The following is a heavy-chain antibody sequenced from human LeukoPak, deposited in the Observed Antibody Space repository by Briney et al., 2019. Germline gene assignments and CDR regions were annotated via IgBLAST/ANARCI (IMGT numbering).Heavy chain of an antibody. J-gene: IGHJ4*02. CDR1: GYTLTELS. CDR3: ATGITVTDNTDY. CDR2: FDPEDGET. D-gene: IGHD4-11*01. Sequence: ASVKVSCKVSGYTLTELSMHWVRQAPGKGLEWMGGFDPEDGETIYAQRFQGRVTMTEDTSTDTAYMELSSLRSKDTAVYYCATGITVTDNTDYWGQGTLVTASS. V-gene: IGHV1-24*01.